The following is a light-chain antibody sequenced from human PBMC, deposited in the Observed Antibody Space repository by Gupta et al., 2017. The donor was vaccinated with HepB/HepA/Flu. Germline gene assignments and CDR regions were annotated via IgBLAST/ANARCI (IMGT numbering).Light chain of an antibody. V-gene: IGKV1-5*03. CDR3: HPYNSCSPYT. J-gene: IGKJ2*01. Sequence: DNPVTPSPPTLSASLGDRVTITCRASQSVSGRLAWYQHKPGKAPKLLIYDASTLETCVPSRYSGSGSVTHFTLTISVPQPDDFATYYSHPYNSCSPYTFGQGPKLAIK. CDR1: QSVSGR. CDR2: DAS.